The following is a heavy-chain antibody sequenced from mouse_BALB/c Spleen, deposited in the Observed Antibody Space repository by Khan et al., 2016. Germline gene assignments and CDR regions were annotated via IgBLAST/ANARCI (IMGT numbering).Heavy chain of an antibody. CDR1: GFSLTSYG. Sequence: QVQLKESGPGLVAPSQSLSITCTVSGFSLTSYGVHWVRQPPGKGLEWLGVIWAGGSTNYNSALMSRLSISKDNSKSQVFVKMNSLQTDDTAMYYWARTGKGYFDYWGQGTTLTVSS. V-gene: IGHV2-9*02. J-gene: IGHJ2*01. CDR3: ARTGKGYFDY. CDR2: IWAGGST. D-gene: IGHD4-1*01.